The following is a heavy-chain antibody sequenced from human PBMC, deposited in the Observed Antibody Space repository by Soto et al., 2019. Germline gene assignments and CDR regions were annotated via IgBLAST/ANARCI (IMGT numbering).Heavy chain of an antibody. CDR1: GYTFRNFG. Sequence: QIQLLQSGAEVKKPGASVKVTCKDSGYTFRNFGISWVRQAPGQGLEWMGWISAYNANANYAQKFQGRLTMTADTSTSTAYMELRSLRSDDTAVYYCARENSYFAYWGQGTLVTVSS. J-gene: IGHJ4*02. CDR3: ARENSYFAY. V-gene: IGHV1-18*01. CDR2: ISAYNANA.